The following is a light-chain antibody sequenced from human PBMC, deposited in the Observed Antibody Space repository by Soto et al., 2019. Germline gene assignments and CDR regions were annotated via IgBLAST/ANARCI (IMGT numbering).Light chain of an antibody. V-gene: IGKV1-5*03. J-gene: IGKJ1*01. Sequence: DIQMTQSPSTLSASVGDRVIITCRASQSISSWLAWYQQKPGKAPNLLIYKASTLKSGVPSRFCGSVSGTEFTLTISSLQPDDFATYYCQQYDNDSWTFGQGTKVEIK. CDR3: QQYDNDSWT. CDR1: QSISSW. CDR2: KAS.